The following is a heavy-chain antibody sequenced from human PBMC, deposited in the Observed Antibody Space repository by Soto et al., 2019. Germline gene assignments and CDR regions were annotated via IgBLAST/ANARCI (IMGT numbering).Heavy chain of an antibody. J-gene: IGHJ3*02. Sequence: SETLSLTCAVYGGSFSGYYWSWIRQPPGKGLEWIGEINHSGSTNYNPSLKSRVTISVDTSKNQFSLKLSSVTAADTAVYYCARVWSSGYLPGAFDIRGQVTMVTFSS. CDR3: ARVWSSGYLPGAFDI. CDR1: GGSFSGYY. D-gene: IGHD3-22*01. CDR2: INHSGST. V-gene: IGHV4-34*01.